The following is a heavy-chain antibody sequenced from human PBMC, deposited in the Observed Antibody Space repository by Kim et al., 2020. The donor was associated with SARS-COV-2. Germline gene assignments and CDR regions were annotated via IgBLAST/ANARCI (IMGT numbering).Heavy chain of an antibody. V-gene: IGHV4-59*01. Sequence: KSRVTISVDTSKNQFSLKLSSVTAADTAVYYCARVSRWLQVGYYYYGMDVWGQGTTVTVSS. D-gene: IGHD5-12*01. J-gene: IGHJ6*02. CDR3: ARVSRWLQVGYYYYGMDV.